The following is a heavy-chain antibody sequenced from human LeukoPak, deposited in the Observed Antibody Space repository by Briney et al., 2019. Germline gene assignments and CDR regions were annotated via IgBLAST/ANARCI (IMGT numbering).Heavy chain of an antibody. CDR1: GYSFTGFW. J-gene: IGHJ4*02. V-gene: IGHV5-51*01. D-gene: IGHD5-18*01. CDR3: ARHIGYSARNPDY. CDR2: IYPYDSET. Sequence: GESLKISCKASGYSFTGFWIGWVREMPGKGLEWMGIIYPYDSETRYSPSFQGQVTISADKSISTAYLQWSSLKASDTAMSYCARHIGYSARNPDYCGQGTLVTVSS.